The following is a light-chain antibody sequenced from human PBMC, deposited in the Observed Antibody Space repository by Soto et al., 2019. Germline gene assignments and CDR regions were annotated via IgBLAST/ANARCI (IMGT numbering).Light chain of an antibody. CDR2: GAS. CDR3: QQYGSSPPYT. V-gene: IGKV3-20*01. CDR1: HSVSSSY. Sequence: EIVLTQSPGTLSLSLGERATLSCRASHSVSSSYLAWYRQKPGQAPRLLIYGASSRATGIPDRFSGRGSGTDFTLTISRLEPEDFAVYYCQQYGSSPPYTFGQGTKLEIK. J-gene: IGKJ2*01.